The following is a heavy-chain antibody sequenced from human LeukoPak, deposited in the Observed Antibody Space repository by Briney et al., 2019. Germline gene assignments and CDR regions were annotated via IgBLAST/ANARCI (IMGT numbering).Heavy chain of an antibody. CDR2: LYPRDSDT. J-gene: IGHJ4*02. V-gene: IGHV5-51*01. CDR3: ARQMGVASRKNYFDT. D-gene: IGHD5-12*01. Sequence: GESLKISCQASGYNFTRYWIGWVRQMPGKGLEWMGLLYPRDSDTRYSPSFQGQVTFSADNSINTAYLQWSSLRASDTAIYYCARQMGVASRKNYFDTWGQGTLVTVSA. CDR1: GYNFTRYW.